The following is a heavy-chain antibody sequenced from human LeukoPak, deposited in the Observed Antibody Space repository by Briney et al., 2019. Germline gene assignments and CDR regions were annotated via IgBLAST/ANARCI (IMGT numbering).Heavy chain of an antibody. CDR1: GFTVSSNY. V-gene: IGHV3-53*01. J-gene: IGHJ5*02. CDR2: IYSGGST. CDR3: ARGSIAARRNWFDP. D-gene: IGHD6-6*01. Sequence: GGSLRLSCAASGFTVSSNYMSWVRQAPGKGLEWVSVIYSGGSTYYADSVKGRFTISRDNSKNTLYLQMNGLRAEDTAVYYCARGSIAARRNWFDPWGQGTLVTVSS.